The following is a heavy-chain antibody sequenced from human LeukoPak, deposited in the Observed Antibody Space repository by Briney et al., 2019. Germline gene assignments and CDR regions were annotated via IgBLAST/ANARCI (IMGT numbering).Heavy chain of an antibody. D-gene: IGHD2-15*01. CDR1: GYTFISYD. CDR2: MNPNSGNT. V-gene: IGHV1-8*01. CDR3: ARVATSPIYYYYYYMDV. Sequence: GASVKVSCKASGYTFISYDINWVRQATGQGLEWMGWMNPNSGNTGYAQKFQGRVTITRNTSISTAYMELSSLRSEDTAVYYCARVATSPIYYYYYYMDVWGKGTTVTVSS. J-gene: IGHJ6*03.